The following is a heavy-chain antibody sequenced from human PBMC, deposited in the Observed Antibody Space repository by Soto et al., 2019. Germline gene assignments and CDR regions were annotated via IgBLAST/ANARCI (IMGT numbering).Heavy chain of an antibody. Sequence: EVQLSESGGGLVQPGGSLRLSCAASGFTFSNYAMNWVRQAPGKGLEWVSTINESGGGTDYVDSVKGRFTVSRDNSKNTLYLQMNSLRAADKAVYYCTKDAITMDRGVITPYFDYWGQGTLVTVSA. D-gene: IGHD3-10*01. CDR3: TKDAITMDRGVITPYFDY. J-gene: IGHJ4*02. CDR2: INESGGGT. CDR1: GFTFSNYA. V-gene: IGHV3-23*01.